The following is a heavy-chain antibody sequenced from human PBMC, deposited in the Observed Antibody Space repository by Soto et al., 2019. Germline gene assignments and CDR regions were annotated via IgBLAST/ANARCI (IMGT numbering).Heavy chain of an antibody. CDR2: IYPSVSS. Sequence: PSETLSLTCNVSGFAISRGYYWSWVRQTPGKGLEWIGSIYPSVSSYHNPPLETRLTLSIDTSKNQFTLKLASVTAADTALYYCAREKVGTTFFDNWGQGTQVTSPQ. V-gene: IGHV4-38-2*02. D-gene: IGHD1-1*01. J-gene: IGHJ4*02. CDR1: GFAISRGYY. CDR3: AREKVGTTFFDN.